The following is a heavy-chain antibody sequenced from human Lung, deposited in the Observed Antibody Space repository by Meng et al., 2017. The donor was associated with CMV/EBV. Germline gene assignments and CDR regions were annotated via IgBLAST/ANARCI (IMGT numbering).Heavy chain of an antibody. CDR2: IGTAGDT. Sequence: GGSLRLXCAACGFTFSSYDMHWVRQATGKGLEWVSTIGTAGDTYYPGSVKGQFTISRENAKNSLYLQMNSLRAGDTAVYYCARARAGRGDYYYYYGMDVWGQGXTVTVSS. V-gene: IGHV3-13*03. CDR1: GFTFSSYD. CDR3: ARARAGRGDYYYYYGMDV. J-gene: IGHJ6*02. D-gene: IGHD6-13*01.